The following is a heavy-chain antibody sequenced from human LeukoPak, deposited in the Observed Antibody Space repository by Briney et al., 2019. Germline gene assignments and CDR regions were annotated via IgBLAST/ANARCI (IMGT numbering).Heavy chain of an antibody. J-gene: IGHJ5*02. Sequence: TLSLTCTVSGGSISSGGYYWSWIRQHPGKGLEWIGYIYYSGSTYYNPSLKSRVTISVDTSKNQFSLELSSVTAADTAVYYCARDFLNWGIDPWGQGTLVTVSS. D-gene: IGHD7-27*01. CDR1: GGSISSGGYY. CDR3: ARDFLNWGIDP. CDR2: IYYSGST. V-gene: IGHV4-31*03.